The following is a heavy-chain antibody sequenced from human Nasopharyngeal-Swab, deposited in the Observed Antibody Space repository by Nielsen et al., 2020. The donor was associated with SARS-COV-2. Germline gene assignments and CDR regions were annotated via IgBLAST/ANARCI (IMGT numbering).Heavy chain of an antibody. CDR2: INSDGSST. Sequence: GGSLRLSCAASGFTFSSYWMHWVRQAPGKGLVWVSRINSDGSSTNYADSVKGRFTISRDNSKNTLYLQMNGLRAEDTAVYYCAKGANYYGSGSPDYWGQGTLVTVSS. D-gene: IGHD3-10*01. J-gene: IGHJ4*02. CDR3: AKGANYYGSGSPDY. CDR1: GFTFSSYW. V-gene: IGHV3-74*01.